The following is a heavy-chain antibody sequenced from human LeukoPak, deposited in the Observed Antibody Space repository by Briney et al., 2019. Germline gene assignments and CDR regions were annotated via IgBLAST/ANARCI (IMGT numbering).Heavy chain of an antibody. V-gene: IGHV3-23*01. Sequence: GGSLRLSCAASGFTFSSYAMSWVRQAPGKGLEWVSAISGSGGSTYYADSVKGRFTISRDNSKNTLYLQMNSLRAEDTAVYYCATAGLEWLLWDYWGQGTLVTVSS. D-gene: IGHD3-3*01. CDR2: ISGSGGST. CDR1: GFTFSSYA. CDR3: ATAGLEWLLWDY. J-gene: IGHJ4*02.